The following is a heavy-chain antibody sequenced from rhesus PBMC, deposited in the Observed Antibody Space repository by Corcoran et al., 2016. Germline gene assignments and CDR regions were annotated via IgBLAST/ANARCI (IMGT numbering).Heavy chain of an antibody. CDR2: INGNSGST. CDR3: ARFKEVITNSNDY. V-gene: IGHV4-80*01. CDR1: GGSFSSYW. J-gene: IGHJ4*01. D-gene: IGHD3-28*01. Sequence: QVQLQESGPGLVKPSETLSLTCAVSGGSFSSYWWSWIRQPPGKGLEWIGEINGNSGSTNYNPSLKSRGTISKDASKNQFSLKLSSVTAADTAVYYCARFKEVITNSNDYWGQGVLVTVSS.